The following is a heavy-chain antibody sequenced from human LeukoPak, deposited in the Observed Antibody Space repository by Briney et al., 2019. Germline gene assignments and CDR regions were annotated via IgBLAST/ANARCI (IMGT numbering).Heavy chain of an antibody. Sequence: GASVKVSCKASGYTFTDYYLHWVRQAPGQGLEWMGWISTYNGDTKYAQKFQGRVTMTTDTSTSTTYMELRSLTSDDTAVYYCARDSDWVFDLWGRGTLVTVSS. CDR1: GYTFTDYY. CDR3: ARDSDWVFDL. V-gene: IGHV1-18*04. D-gene: IGHD3-9*01. CDR2: ISTYNGDT. J-gene: IGHJ2*01.